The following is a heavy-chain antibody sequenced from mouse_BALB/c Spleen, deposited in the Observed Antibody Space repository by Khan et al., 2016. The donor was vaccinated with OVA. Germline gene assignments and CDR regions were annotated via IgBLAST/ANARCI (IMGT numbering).Heavy chain of an antibody. D-gene: IGHD2-14*01. CDR2: IYPGDGDT. J-gene: IGHJ2*01. CDR1: GYTFTSYW. Sequence: QVQLQQSGAELARPGASVKLSCKSSGYTFTSYWMQWVKQRPGQGLEWIGSIYPGDGDTRYSQKFKGKATLTAEKSSSTAYMQLSSLASEDSAVYYCASDRYDYFAYWGQGTTLTVSS. CDR3: ASDRYDYFAY. V-gene: IGHV1-87*01.